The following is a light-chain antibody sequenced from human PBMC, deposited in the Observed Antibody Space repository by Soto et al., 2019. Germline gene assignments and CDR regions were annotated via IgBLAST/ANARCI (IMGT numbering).Light chain of an antibody. Sequence: EIVLTQSPATLSLSPGERATLSCRASQSVSSYLGWYQQKPGQAPRLLIYNASNRATGIPARFSGSGSGTDFTLTISSLEPEDFAVYYCQQRSNWPPLFGQGTRLEI. CDR1: QSVSSY. J-gene: IGKJ5*01. V-gene: IGKV3-11*01. CDR3: QQRSNWPPL. CDR2: NAS.